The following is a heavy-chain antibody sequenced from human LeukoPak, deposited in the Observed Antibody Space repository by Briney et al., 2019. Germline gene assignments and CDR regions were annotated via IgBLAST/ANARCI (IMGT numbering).Heavy chain of an antibody. J-gene: IGHJ3*02. V-gene: IGHV5-10-1*01. D-gene: IGHD3-10*01. Sequence: GESLRISCKGSGYSFTSYWISWVRQMPGKGLEWMGRIDPSDSYTNYSPSFQGHVTISADKSISTAYLQWSSLKASDTAMYYCARVGYGSGSYYNGGDAFDIWGQGTMVTVSS. CDR3: ARVGYGSGSYYNGGDAFDI. CDR1: GYSFTSYW. CDR2: IDPSDSYT.